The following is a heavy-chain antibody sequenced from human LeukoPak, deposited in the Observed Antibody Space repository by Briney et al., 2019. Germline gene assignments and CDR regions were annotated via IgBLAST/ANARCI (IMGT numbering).Heavy chain of an antibody. Sequence: SVKVSCKASGGTFSSCAISWVRQAPGQGLEWMGGIMPIFGTANYAQKFQGRVTITTDESTSTAYMELSSLRSEDTAVYYCARVRTGESSGWFYFDYWGQGTLVTVSS. CDR2: IMPIFGTA. J-gene: IGHJ4*02. CDR3: ARVRTGESSGWFYFDY. D-gene: IGHD6-19*01. CDR1: GGTFSSCA. V-gene: IGHV1-69*05.